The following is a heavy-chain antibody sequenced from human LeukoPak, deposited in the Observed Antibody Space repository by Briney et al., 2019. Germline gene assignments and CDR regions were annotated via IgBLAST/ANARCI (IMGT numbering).Heavy chain of an antibody. CDR3: ARLWDSTGLYFYYYMDV. CDR2: IYHNGNT. J-gene: IGHJ6*03. V-gene: IGHV4-39*01. CDR1: GVSISSGSYY. Sequence: PSETLSLTCSVSGVSISSGSYYWGWIRQPPGMGLEWIGIIYHNGNTNYNPSLKSPVTISADTSRNQFSLRMDSVTAADTAVYYSARLWDSTGLYFYYYMDVWGEGTTVTVSS. D-gene: IGHD2/OR15-2a*01.